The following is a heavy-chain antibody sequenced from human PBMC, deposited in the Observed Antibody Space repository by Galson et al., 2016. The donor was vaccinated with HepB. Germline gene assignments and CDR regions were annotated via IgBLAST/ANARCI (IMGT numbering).Heavy chain of an antibody. J-gene: IGHJ4*02. CDR1: GFNLSDYY. Sequence: SLRLSCAASGFNLSDYYMSWIRQAPGKGLEWVSYISSSGNTIYYADSVKGRFTVSRDNAKNSMYLQMNSPRAEDTAVYYCARGTTYYDILTGYQRPFDFWGQGTLVTVSS. D-gene: IGHD3-9*01. CDR3: ARGTTYYDILTGYQRPFDF. V-gene: IGHV3-11*04. CDR2: ISSSGNTI.